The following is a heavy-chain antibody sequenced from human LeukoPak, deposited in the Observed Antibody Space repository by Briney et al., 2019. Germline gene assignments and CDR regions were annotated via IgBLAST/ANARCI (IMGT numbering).Heavy chain of an antibody. Sequence: SSVKVSCKTSGYIFTSYGISWVRQAPGLGVEWMGWSSTYNGNTNYEQKFQGRVTMTTDTSTNTAYMELRSLTFDDTAVYYCARVEGGGRRGYWFDPWGQGTLVTVSS. CDR2: SSTYNGNT. J-gene: IGHJ5*02. V-gene: IGHV1-18*01. CDR3: ARVEGGGRRGYWFDP. D-gene: IGHD3-16*01. CDR1: GYIFTSYG.